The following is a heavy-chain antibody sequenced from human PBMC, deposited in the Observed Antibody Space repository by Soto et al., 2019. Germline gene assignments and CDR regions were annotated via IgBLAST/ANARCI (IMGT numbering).Heavy chain of an antibody. V-gene: IGHV4-34*01. CDR3: ARGSTLWGSYRLSF. CDR1: GGSFSGYY. D-gene: IGHD3-16*02. J-gene: IGHJ4*02. CDR2: INHSGST. Sequence: QVQLQQWGAGLLKPSETLSLTCAVYGGSFSGYYWSWIRQPPGKGLEWIGEINHSGSTNYNPSLKSRVTISVDTSKNQFSLKLSSVTAADTAVYYCARGSTLWGSYRLSFWGQGTLVTVSS.